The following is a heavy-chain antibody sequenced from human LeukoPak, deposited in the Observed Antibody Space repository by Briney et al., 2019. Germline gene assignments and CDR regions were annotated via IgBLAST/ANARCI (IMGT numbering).Heavy chain of an antibody. CDR2: ISAYNGNT. CDR3: ARVTYSNIFDY. V-gene: IGHV1-18*01. Sequence: ASVKVSCKASGYTFTSYGNSWVRQAPGQGLEWMGWISAYNGNTNYAQKLQGRVTMTTDTSTSTAYMELRGLRSDDTAVYYCARVTYSNIFDYWGQGTLVTVPS. J-gene: IGHJ4*02. CDR1: GYTFTSYG. D-gene: IGHD6-13*01.